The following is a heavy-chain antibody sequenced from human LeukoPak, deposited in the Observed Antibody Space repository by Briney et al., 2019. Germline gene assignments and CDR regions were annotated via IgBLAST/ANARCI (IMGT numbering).Heavy chain of an antibody. D-gene: IGHD2-2*01. CDR1: GFTFSSYG. V-gene: IGHV3-30*02. CDR2: IRYDGSNK. J-gene: IGHJ5*02. CDR3: AKALGYCSSTSCPPGVDP. Sequence: GGSLRLSCAASGFTFSSYGMHWVRQAPGKGLEWVAFIRYDGSNKYYADSVKGRFTISRDNSKNTLYLQMNSLRAEDTAVYYCAKALGYCSSTSCPPGVDPWGQGTLVTVSS.